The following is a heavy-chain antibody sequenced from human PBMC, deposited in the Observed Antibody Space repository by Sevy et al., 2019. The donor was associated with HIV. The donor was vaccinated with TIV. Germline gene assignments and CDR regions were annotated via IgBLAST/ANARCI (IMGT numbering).Heavy chain of an antibody. J-gene: IGHJ4*02. V-gene: IGHV4-39*01. CDR3: ARQGGVTSIAARPAFDY. CDR2: IYYSGST. Sequence: SETLSLTCTVSGGSISSSSYYWGWLRQPPGKGLEWIGSIYYSGSTYYNPAPKSRVTISEDTSKNQFSLKLSTVTAADTAVYYCARQGGVTSIAARPAFDYWGQGTLVTVSS. CDR1: GGSISSSSYY. D-gene: IGHD6-6*01.